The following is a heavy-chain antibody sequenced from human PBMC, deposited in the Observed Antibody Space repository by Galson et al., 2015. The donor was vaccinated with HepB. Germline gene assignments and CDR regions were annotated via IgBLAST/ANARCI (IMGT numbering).Heavy chain of an antibody. V-gene: IGHV1-69*13. D-gene: IGHD6-6*01. Sequence: SVKVPCKASGGTFSSYAISWVRQAPGQGLEWMGGIIPIFGTANYAQKFQGRVTITADESTSTAYMELSSLRSEDTAVYYCAREIAARQKAFDIWGQGTMVTVSS. CDR3: AREIAARQKAFDI. CDR2: IIPIFGTA. J-gene: IGHJ3*02. CDR1: GGTFSSYA.